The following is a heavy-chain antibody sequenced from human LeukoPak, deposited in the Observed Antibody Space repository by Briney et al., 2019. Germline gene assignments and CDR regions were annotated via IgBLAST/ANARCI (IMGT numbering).Heavy chain of an antibody. CDR1: GGSFSGYY. J-gene: IGHJ1*01. CDR3: ARASSGYYSAEYFQH. D-gene: IGHD3-22*01. CDR2: INHSGST. Sequence: SETLSLTCAVYGGSFSGYYWSWIRQPPGKGLEWIGEINHSGSTNYNPSLKSRVTISVDTSKNQFSLKLSSVTAADTAVYYCARASSGYYSAEYFQHWGQGTLVTVSS. V-gene: IGHV4-34*01.